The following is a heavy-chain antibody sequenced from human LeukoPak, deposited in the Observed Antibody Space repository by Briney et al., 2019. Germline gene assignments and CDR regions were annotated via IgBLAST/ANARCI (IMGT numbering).Heavy chain of an antibody. Sequence: SETLSLTCTVSGGSISSSSYYWGWIRQPPGKGLEWIGEINHSGSTNYNPSLKSRVTISVDTSKNQFSLKLSSVTAADTAVYYCARGRKGGYSYALSYFDYWGQGTLVTVSS. CDR2: INHSGST. D-gene: IGHD5-18*01. CDR3: ARGRKGGYSYALSYFDY. CDR1: GGSISSSSYY. J-gene: IGHJ4*02. V-gene: IGHV4-39*07.